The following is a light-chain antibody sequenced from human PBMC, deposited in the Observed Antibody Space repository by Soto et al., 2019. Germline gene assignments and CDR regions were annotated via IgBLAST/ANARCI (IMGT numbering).Light chain of an antibody. J-gene: IGLJ2*01. CDR2: DVS. V-gene: IGLV2-14*03. CDR3: SSYASGSRVV. Sequence: QSALTQPASVSGSPGQSITISCTGTSSDVGGYNYVSWYQQHPGKAPKVMIYDVSNRPSGVSNRFSGSKSGNTDSLTISGLQAEDEADYYCSSYASGSRVVFGGGTKVTVL. CDR1: SSDVGGYNY.